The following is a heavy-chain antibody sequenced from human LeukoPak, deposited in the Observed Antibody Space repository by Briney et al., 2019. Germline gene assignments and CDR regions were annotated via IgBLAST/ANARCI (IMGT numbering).Heavy chain of an antibody. J-gene: IGHJ4*02. CDR2: IYYSGST. V-gene: IGHV4-39*01. D-gene: IGHD4-17*01. CDR1: GGSISSSSYY. Sequence: PSETLSLTCTVSGGSISSSSYYWGWIRQPPGKGLEWTGSIYYSGSTYYNPSLKSRVTISVDTSKNQFSLKLSSVTAADTAVYYCADMTTVTKGDYWGQGTLVTVSS. CDR3: ADMTTVTKGDY.